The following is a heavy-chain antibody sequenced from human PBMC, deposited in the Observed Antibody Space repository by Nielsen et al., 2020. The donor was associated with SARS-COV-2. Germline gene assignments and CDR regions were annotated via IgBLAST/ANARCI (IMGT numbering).Heavy chain of an antibody. CDR1: GYTFTTYA. CDR2: SNAAKDNT. D-gene: IGHD2-2*01. J-gene: IGHJ6*03. V-gene: IGHV1-3*01. CDR3: ARRVVVVQTGFHYSYMDV. Sequence: ASVKVFCKAAGYTFTTYAVHWVRQAPGQRLEGMGWSNAAKDNTKYSQKFQGRVSVTSDTTASTDFVELSGLRSEDTAMFYCARRVVVVQTGFHYSYMDVWGKGTTVTVSS.